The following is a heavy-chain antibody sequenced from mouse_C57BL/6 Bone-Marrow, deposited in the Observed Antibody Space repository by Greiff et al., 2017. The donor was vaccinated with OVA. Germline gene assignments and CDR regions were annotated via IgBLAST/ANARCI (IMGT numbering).Heavy chain of an antibody. CDR2: IRNKANNHAT. V-gene: IGHV6-6*01. CDR1: GFTFSDAW. Sequence: EVQLQQSGGGLVQPGGSMKLSCAASGFTFSDAWMDWVRQSPEKGLEWVAEIRNKANNHATYYAESVKGRFTISRDDSKSSVYLQMNSLRAEDTGIYYCVYYGNYVVAYWGQGTLVTVSA. J-gene: IGHJ3*01. CDR3: VYYGNYVVAY. D-gene: IGHD2-1*01.